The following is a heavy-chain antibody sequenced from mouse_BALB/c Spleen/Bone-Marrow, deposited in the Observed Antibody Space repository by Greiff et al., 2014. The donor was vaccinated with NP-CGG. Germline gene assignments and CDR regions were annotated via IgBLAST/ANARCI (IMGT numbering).Heavy chain of an antibody. CDR3: ASSAYS. J-gene: IGHJ3*01. CDR1: GFNIKDTY. V-gene: IGHV14-3*02. CDR2: IDPANGNT. Sequence: EVHLVESGAELVKPGASVKLSCTASGFNIKDTYMHWVKQRPEQGLEWIGRIDPANGNTKYDPKFQGKATITADTSSNTAYLQLSSLTSEDTAVYYCASSAYSWGQGTLVTVSA. D-gene: IGHD2-10*01.